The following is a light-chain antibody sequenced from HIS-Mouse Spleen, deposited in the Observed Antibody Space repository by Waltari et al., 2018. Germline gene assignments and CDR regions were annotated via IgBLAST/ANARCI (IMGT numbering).Light chain of an antibody. CDR2: DVS. V-gene: IGLV2-14*03. CDR1: SSDVGGYNY. J-gene: IGLJ2*01. CDR3: SSYTSSSTEV. Sequence: QSALTQSASVSGSPGQSITISCTGTSSDVGGYNYVSWYQQHPGKAPKPMIYDVSNRPSGVSNRFSGSKSGNTASLTISGLQAEDEADYYCSSYTSSSTEVFGGGTKLTVL.